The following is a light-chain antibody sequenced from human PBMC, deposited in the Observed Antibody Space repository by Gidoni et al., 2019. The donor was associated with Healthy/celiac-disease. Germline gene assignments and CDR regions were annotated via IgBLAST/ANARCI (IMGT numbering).Light chain of an antibody. CDR2: AAS. CDR1: QSISLY. V-gene: IGKV1-39*01. Sequence: DIQMTQSPASLSASVGDRVTITCRASQSISLYLYWYQQKPGQAPKLLIYAASSLQSGVPSRFSGSGSGTDFTLTISSLQPEDFATYYYQQSYSTPITFGPGTRLEIK. J-gene: IGKJ5*01. CDR3: QQSYSTPIT.